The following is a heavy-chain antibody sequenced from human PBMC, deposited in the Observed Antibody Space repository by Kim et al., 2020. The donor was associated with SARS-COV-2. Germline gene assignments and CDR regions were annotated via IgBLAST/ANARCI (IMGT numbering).Heavy chain of an antibody. V-gene: IGHV3-11*01. J-gene: IGHJ5*02. D-gene: IGHD1-1*01. CDR2: ISRSGSSI. Sequence: GGSLRLSCAASGFTFSDYYMSWIRQAPGKGLEWVSYISRSGSSIYYADSVKGRFTISRDNAKNSLYLQMNSLRAEDTAVYYCARDRDGWNDLFKRWFDPWGQGTLVTVSS. CDR3: ARDRDGWNDLFKRWFDP. CDR1: GFTFSDYY.